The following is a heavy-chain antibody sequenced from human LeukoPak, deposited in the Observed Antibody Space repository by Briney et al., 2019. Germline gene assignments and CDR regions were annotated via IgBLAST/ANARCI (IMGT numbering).Heavy chain of an antibody. V-gene: IGHV3-53*01. CDR3: AKNGDRGAYCSGGTCYPYYYYYMDV. CDR2: IYSGGST. Sequence: GGSLRLSCAASGFTVSSNYMSWVRQAPGKGLEWVSVIYSGGSTYYADSVRGRFTISRDNSRNTLYLQMNSLRAEDTAIYYCAKNGDRGAYCSGGTCYPYYYYYMDVWGKGTTVTISS. D-gene: IGHD2-15*01. J-gene: IGHJ6*03. CDR1: GFTVSSNY.